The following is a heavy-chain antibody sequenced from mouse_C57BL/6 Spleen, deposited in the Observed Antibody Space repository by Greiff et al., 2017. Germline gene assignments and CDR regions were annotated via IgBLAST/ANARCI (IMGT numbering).Heavy chain of an antibody. CDR1: GYTFTSYW. CDR3: ASGYYYAMDY. CDR2: IDPSDSYT. Sequence: QVQLQQPGAELVKPGASVKLSCKASGYTFTSYWMQWVKQRPGQGLEWIGEIDPSDSYTNYNQKFKGKATLTVDTSSSTAYMQLSSLTSEDSAVDYCASGYYYAMDYWGQGTSVTVSS. J-gene: IGHJ4*01. V-gene: IGHV1-50*01.